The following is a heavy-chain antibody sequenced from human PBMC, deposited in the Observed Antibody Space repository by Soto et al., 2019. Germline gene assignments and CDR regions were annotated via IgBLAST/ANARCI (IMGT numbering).Heavy chain of an antibody. Sequence: PSETLSLTCTVSGGSISSGGYYWSWIRQHPGKGLEWIGYIYYSGSTYYNPSLKSRVTISVDTSKNQFSLKLSSVTAADTAVYYCARDHYDILTGHYMVVDPWGQGTLVTVSS. CDR3: ARDHYDILTGHYMVVDP. CDR1: GGSISSGGYY. D-gene: IGHD3-9*01. J-gene: IGHJ5*02. CDR2: IYYSGST. V-gene: IGHV4-31*03.